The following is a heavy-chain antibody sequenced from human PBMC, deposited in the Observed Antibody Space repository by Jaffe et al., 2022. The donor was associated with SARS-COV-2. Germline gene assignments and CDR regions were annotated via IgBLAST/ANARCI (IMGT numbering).Heavy chain of an antibody. Sequence: EVQLVESGGGVVQPGGSLRLSCAASGFTFDDYAMHWVRQAPGKGLEWVSLISGDGGSTYYADSVKGRFTISRDNSKNSLYLQMNSLRTEDTALYYCASPGSYGGHDAFDIWGQGTMVTVSS. V-gene: IGHV3-43*02. CDR3: ASPGSYGGHDAFDI. D-gene: IGHD1-26*01. CDR1: GFTFDDYA. CDR2: ISGDGGST. J-gene: IGHJ3*02.